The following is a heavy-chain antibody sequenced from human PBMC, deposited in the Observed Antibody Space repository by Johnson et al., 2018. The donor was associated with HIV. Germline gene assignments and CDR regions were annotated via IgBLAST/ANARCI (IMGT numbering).Heavy chain of an antibody. D-gene: IGHD5-18*01. CDR3: ARDPLIQLGLAAFDI. J-gene: IGHJ3*02. Sequence: VQLVESGGGVVQPGRSLRLSCAVSGFTLTNYGIHWVRQAPDKGLEWVALISYDGSNTYYADSVRGRFTLSRDISKNTVYLQMNRLRPEDTAVYYCARDPLIQLGLAAFDIWGQGTMVTVSS. CDR1: GFTLTNYG. V-gene: IGHV3-30*03. CDR2: ISYDGSNT.